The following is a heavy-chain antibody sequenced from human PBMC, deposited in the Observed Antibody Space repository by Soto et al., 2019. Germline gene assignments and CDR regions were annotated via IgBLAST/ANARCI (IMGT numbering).Heavy chain of an antibody. J-gene: IGHJ3*02. CDR2: IWYDGSNK. Sequence: GGSLRFSCAASGFTFSSYGMHWVRQAPGKGLEWVAVIWYDGSNKYYADSVKGRFTISRDNSKNTLYLQMNSLRAEDTAVYYCARAFPRYYYDSSGPVLDAFDIWGQGTMVTVSS. D-gene: IGHD3-22*01. CDR3: ARAFPRYYYDSSGPVLDAFDI. CDR1: GFTFSSYG. V-gene: IGHV3-33*01.